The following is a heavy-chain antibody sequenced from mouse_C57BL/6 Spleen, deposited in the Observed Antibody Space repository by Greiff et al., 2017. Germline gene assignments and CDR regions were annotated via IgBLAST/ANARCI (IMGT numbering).Heavy chain of an antibody. Sequence: QVQLQQPGAELVKPGASVKLSCKASGYTFTSYWMHWVKQRPGQGLEWIGMTHPSSGSTNYNEKFKSKATLTVDKSSSTAYMQLSSLTSEDSAVYYCARMSSSYGGDDWGKGTTLTVSS. CDR3: ARMSSSYGGDD. D-gene: IGHD1-1*01. CDR1: GYTFTSYW. CDR2: THPSSGST. V-gene: IGHV1-64*01. J-gene: IGHJ2*01.